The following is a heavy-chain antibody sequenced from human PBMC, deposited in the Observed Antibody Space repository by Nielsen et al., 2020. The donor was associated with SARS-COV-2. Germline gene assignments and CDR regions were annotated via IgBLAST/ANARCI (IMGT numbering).Heavy chain of an antibody. CDR2: IWYDGSNK. CDR1: GFTFSSYG. D-gene: IGHD2/OR15-2a*01. CDR3: ARDLLYGQDYFDY. V-gene: IGHV3-33*01. J-gene: IGHJ4*02. Sequence: SCAASGFTFSSYGMHWVRQAPGKGLEWVAVIWYDGSNKYYADSVKGRFTISRDNSKNTLYLQMNSLRAEDTAVYYCARDLLYGQDYFDYWGQGTLVTVSS.